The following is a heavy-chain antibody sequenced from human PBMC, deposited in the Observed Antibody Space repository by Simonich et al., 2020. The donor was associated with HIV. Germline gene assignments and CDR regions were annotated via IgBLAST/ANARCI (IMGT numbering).Heavy chain of an antibody. V-gene: IGHV4-34*01. J-gene: IGHJ4*02. CDR2: INHSENT. CDR3: ARRRGLLPYRGYFDY. Sequence: QVQLQQWGAGLLKPSETLSLTCAVYGGSFSGYYWSWIRQPPGKGLEVIGEINHSENTNYNPSLKRRVTISVDTAKNQFSLKLISVTAADTAIYYCARRRGLLPYRGYFDYWGQGTLVTVSS. D-gene: IGHD4-17*01. CDR1: GGSFSGYY.